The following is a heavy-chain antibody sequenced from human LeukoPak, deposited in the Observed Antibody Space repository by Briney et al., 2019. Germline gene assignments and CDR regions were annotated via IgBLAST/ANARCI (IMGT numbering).Heavy chain of an antibody. D-gene: IGHD3-22*01. CDR2: IIPILGIA. CDR1: GGTFSSYA. J-gene: IGHJ2*01. CDR3: ARSPDDYYDSSAKGENWYFDL. V-gene: IGHV1-69*04. Sequence: ASVKVSCKASGGTFSSYAISWVRQAPGQGLEWMGRIIPILGIANYAQKFQGRVTITADKSTSTAYMELSSLRSEDTAVYYCARSPDDYYDSSAKGENWYFDLWGRGTLVTVSS.